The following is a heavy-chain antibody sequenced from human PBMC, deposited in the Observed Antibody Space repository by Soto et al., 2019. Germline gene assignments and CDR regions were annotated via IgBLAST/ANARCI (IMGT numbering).Heavy chain of an antibody. CDR3: AVVLLWFGERGGWFDP. CDR1: GGSISSGGYY. J-gene: IGHJ5*02. CDR2: IYYSGST. V-gene: IGHV4-31*03. D-gene: IGHD3-10*01. Sequence: PSETLSLTCTVSGGSISSGGYYWSWIRQHPGKGLEWIGYIYYSGSTYYNPSLKSRVTISVDTSKNQFSLKLSSVTAADTAVYYCAVVLLWFGERGGWFDPWGQGTLVTVSS.